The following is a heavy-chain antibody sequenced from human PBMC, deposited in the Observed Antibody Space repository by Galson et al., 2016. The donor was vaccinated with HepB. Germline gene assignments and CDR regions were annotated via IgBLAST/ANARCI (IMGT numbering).Heavy chain of an antibody. J-gene: IGHJ6*02. CDR2: INQDGSEK. D-gene: IGHD3-16*02. Sequence: SLRLSCAASGVTFSNDYMSWVRQAPGKGLEWVANINQDGSEKNYVASVKGRVTISRDNAKNSLFLQMSSLRADDTAVYYCARYRSMEVWGQGTTVTVSS. CDR1: GVTFSNDY. V-gene: IGHV3-7*01. CDR3: ARYRSMEV.